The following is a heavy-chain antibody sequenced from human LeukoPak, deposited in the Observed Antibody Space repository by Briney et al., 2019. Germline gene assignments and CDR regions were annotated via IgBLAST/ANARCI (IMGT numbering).Heavy chain of an antibody. J-gene: IGHJ3*02. V-gene: IGHV1-18*01. Sequence: ASVKVSCKASGYTSSNYGISGVRQAPGQGLEWMERISAYNGDTNYAQKLQGRLTTTTDTSTSTAYMELRSLRSDDTAVYFCARDSGLKDCSGVSCYRAFDIWGQGTMITVSS. D-gene: IGHD2-15*01. CDR1: GYTSSNYG. CDR3: ARDSGLKDCSGVSCYRAFDI. CDR2: ISAYNGDT.